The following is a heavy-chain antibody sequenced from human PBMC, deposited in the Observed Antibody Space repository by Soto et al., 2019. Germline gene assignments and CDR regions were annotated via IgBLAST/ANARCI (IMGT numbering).Heavy chain of an antibody. D-gene: IGHD2-15*01. J-gene: IGHJ4*02. V-gene: IGHV3-30*18. Sequence: QVQLVESGGGVVQPGRSLRLSCEASGFMFSNHGMHWVRQAPGKGLEWVAVISYDGSNKYYADPVKGRFTISRDNSKNPLYRQMASLRADDTAVYYCAKRWSGRGNTVGVVGAAIDYWGQGTLVIVSS. CDR1: GFMFSNHG. CDR2: ISYDGSNK. CDR3: AKRWSGRGNTVGVVGAAIDY.